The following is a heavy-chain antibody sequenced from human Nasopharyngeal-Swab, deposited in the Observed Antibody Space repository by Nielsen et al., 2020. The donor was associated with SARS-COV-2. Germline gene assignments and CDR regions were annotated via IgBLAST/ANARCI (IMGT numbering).Heavy chain of an antibody. J-gene: IGHJ3*02. CDR2: ISSSSSYI. CDR3: ARDRSTIWFGELPLDAFDI. D-gene: IGHD3-10*01. Sequence: WIRQPPGKGLEWVSSISSSSSYIYYADSVKGRFTIPRDNAKNSLYLQMNSLRAEDTAVYYCARDRSTIWFGELPLDAFDIWGQGTMVTVSS. V-gene: IGHV3-21*01.